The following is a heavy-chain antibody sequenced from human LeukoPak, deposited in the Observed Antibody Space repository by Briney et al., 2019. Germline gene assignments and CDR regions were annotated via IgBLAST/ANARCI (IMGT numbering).Heavy chain of an antibody. J-gene: IGHJ4*02. Sequence: SETLSLTCTVSGGSISSYYWSWIRQPPGKGLEWIGYIYYSGSTDYNPSLKSRVTISVDTSKNQFSLKLSSVTAADTAVYYCARGGYSYGSYYFDYWGQGTLVTVSS. CDR1: GGSISSYY. CDR3: ARGGYSYGSYYFDY. CDR2: IYYSGST. V-gene: IGHV4-59*01. D-gene: IGHD5-18*01.